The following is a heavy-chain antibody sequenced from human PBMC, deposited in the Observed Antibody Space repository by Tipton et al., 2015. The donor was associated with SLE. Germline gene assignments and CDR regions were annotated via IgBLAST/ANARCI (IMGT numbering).Heavy chain of an antibody. CDR2: ISWNSGSI. Sequence: SLRLSCAASGFTFDDYAMHWVRQAPGKGLEWVSGISWNSGSIAYADSVKGRFTISRDNSKNTLYLQMNSLRAEDTAVYYCAKDLGRATSDYWGQGTLVTVSS. CDR1: GFTFDDYA. J-gene: IGHJ4*02. CDR3: AKDLGRATSDY. V-gene: IGHV3-9*01. D-gene: IGHD3-10*01.